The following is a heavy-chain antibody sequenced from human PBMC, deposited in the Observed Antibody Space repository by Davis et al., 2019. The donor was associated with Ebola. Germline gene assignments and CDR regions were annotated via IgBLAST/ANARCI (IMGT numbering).Heavy chain of an antibody. CDR2: ISGSGGST. D-gene: IGHD6-19*01. Sequence: PGGSLRLSCAASGFTFSSYAMSWVRQAPGKGLEWVSAISGSGGSTYYADSVKGRFTISRDNSKNTLYLQMNSLRAEDTAVYYCAKEGKQWLVLADWYFDLWGRGTLVTVSS. V-gene: IGHV3-23*01. CDR1: GFTFSSYA. CDR3: AKEGKQWLVLADWYFDL. J-gene: IGHJ2*01.